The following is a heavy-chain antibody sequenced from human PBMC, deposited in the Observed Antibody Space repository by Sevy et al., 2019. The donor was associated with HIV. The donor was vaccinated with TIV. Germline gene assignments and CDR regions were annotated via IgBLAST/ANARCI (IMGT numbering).Heavy chain of an antibody. J-gene: IGHJ4*02. V-gene: IGHV3-21*01. D-gene: IGHD3-9*01. CDR1: GFTFSSYS. Sequence: GGSLRLSCAASGFTFSSYSMNWVRQAPGKGLEWVSSISSSSSYIYYADSVKGRFTISRDNAKNSLYLQMNSLRAEDTAVYYCERETAYYDILTGYYRGGAYFDYWGQGTLVTVSS. CDR3: ERETAYYDILTGYYRGGAYFDY. CDR2: ISSSSSYI.